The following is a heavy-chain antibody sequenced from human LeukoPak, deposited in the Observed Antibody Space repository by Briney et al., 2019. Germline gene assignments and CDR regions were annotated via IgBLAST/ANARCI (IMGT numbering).Heavy chain of an antibody. Sequence: PSETLSLTCSVSGDSTNSNYWSWMRQPPGKGQEWIGYIYYGGSTNYNPSLKSRVSMSVDTSKNQFSLNLSSVTAADTAVYHCARLLAGCPGGRCRAHFDYWGQGTLVTVSS. CDR3: ARLLAGCPGGRCRAHFDY. V-gene: IGHV4-59*01. J-gene: IGHJ4*02. CDR2: IYYGGST. CDR1: GDSTNSNY. D-gene: IGHD2-15*01.